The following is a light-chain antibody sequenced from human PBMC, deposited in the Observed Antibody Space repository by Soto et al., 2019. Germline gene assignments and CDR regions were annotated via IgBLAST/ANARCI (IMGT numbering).Light chain of an antibody. Sequence: EIVMTQSPATLSVSPGERVTLSCRASQSISSSLAWYQQKSGQAPRLLIYGASTRATGIPARFIGSGSGTDFTLTISSLQSEDFAVYYCQQYNNWPPVTFGQGTRLEIK. CDR3: QQYNNWPPVT. V-gene: IGKV3-15*01. J-gene: IGKJ5*01. CDR2: GAS. CDR1: QSISSS.